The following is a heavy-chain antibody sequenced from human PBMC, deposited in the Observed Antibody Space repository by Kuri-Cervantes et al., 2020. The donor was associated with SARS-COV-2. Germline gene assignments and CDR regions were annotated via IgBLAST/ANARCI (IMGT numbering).Heavy chain of an antibody. D-gene: IGHD3-3*01. CDR2: FDPEQREI. CDR1: GNTLTELP. CDR3: ARVPNSDFWSGYYGNNWFDP. J-gene: IGHJ5*02. V-gene: IGHV1-24*01. Sequence: ASVKVSCKVSGNTLTELPLHWVRQAPGKGLGWMGGFDPEQREIIYAQKFQGRVSMTEDTSTDTAYMELSSLRSDDTAVYYCARVPNSDFWSGYYGNNWFDPWGQGTLVTVSS.